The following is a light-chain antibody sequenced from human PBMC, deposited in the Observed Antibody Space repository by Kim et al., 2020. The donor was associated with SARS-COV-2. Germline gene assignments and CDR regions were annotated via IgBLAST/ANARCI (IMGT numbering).Light chain of an antibody. Sequence: VSPGERVTLSCRASQSVSSNLAWYQQKHGQAPRLLIYGASTRATGIPARFSGSGSGTEFTLTISSLQSEDFAVYHCQQYNNWPSTFGGGTKVDIK. CDR1: QSVSSN. V-gene: IGKV3-15*01. CDR2: GAS. J-gene: IGKJ4*01. CDR3: QQYNNWPST.